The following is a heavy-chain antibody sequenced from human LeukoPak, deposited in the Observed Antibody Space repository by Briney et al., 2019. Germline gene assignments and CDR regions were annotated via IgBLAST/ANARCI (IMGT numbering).Heavy chain of an antibody. Sequence: ASVKVSCKASGYTFTGYYMHWVRQAPGQGLEWMGWINPNSGGTNYAQKFQGRVTMTRDTSISTAYMELSGLRSDDTAVYYCASGTGTVTTWAPFDSWGQGTLVTVSS. CDR3: ASGTGTVTTWAPFDS. CDR2: INPNSGGT. CDR1: GYTFTGYY. V-gene: IGHV1-2*02. J-gene: IGHJ4*02. D-gene: IGHD4-17*01.